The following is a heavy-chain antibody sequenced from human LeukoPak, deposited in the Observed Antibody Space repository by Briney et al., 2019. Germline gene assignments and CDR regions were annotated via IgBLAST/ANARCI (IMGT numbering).Heavy chain of an antibody. Sequence: GSLRLSCAASGFTFSSYSMSWVRQAPGKGLEWVSSISSSSSYIYYADSVKGRFTISRDNAKNSLYLQMNSLRAEDTAVYYCARSRTIFGVVRRYFDYWGQGTLVTVSS. CDR3: ARSRTIFGVVRRYFDY. J-gene: IGHJ4*02. CDR2: ISSSSSYI. CDR1: GFTFSSYS. D-gene: IGHD3-3*01. V-gene: IGHV3-21*01.